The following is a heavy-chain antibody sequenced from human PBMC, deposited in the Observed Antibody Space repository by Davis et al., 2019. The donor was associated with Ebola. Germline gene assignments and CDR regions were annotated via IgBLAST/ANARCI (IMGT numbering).Heavy chain of an antibody. J-gene: IGHJ4*02. V-gene: IGHV4-34*01. CDR2: IYHSGST. CDR1: GGSFSGYY. Sequence: MPSETLSLTCAVYGGSFSGYYWSWIRQPPGKGLEWIGEIYHSGSTNYNPSLKSRVTISVDKSKNQFSLKLSSVTAADTAVYYCARSQHYGDYGPGYFDYWGQGTLVTVSS. CDR3: ARSQHYGDYGPGYFDY. D-gene: IGHD4-17*01.